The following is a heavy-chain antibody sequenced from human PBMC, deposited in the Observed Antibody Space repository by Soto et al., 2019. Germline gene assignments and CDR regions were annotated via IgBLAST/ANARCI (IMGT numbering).Heavy chain of an antibody. CDR2: IIPVFDTV. CDR1: GGLFSSYA. J-gene: IGHJ4*02. D-gene: IGHD3-22*01. V-gene: IGHV1-69*01. Sequence: QEQLVQSGAEVKKSGSSVKVSCKDTGGLFSSYAVSWVRQAPGQGLEWMGGIIPVFDTVYYAQKFQGRVTIPADECPNTDYMALSSLRSADTAMYYCAGGGSGYVWFNEFWGQGTLVTVSS. CDR3: AGGGSGYVWFNEF.